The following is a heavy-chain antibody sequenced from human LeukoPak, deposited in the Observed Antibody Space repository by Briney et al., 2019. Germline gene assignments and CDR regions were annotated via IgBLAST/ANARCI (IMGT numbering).Heavy chain of an antibody. CDR2: ISIDETNA. Sequence: GGSLRLSCAVSGFTFSNYLMHWVRHAPGGGVGWVSRISIDETNAYADSVSGRFTISRDNAKNTLYLQMNSLRAEDTAVYFCGRGGDGIDVWGQGATVIVSS. CDR1: GFTFSNYL. J-gene: IGHJ3*01. V-gene: IGHV3-74*01. CDR3: GRGGDGIDV.